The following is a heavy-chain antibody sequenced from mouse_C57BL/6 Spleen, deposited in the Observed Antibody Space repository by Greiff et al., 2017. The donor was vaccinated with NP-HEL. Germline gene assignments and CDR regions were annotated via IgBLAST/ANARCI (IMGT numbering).Heavy chain of an antibody. V-gene: IGHV5-6*02. CDR2: ISSGGSYT. CDR1: GFTFSSYG. J-gene: IGHJ3*01. Sequence: EVKLVESGGDLVKPGGSLKLSCAASGFTFSSYGMSWVRQTPDKRLEWVATISSGGSYTYYQESVKGRFTISRDHATNTLYLQMSSLKSEDTAMYYCASSHYGNPAWFAYWGQGTLVTVSA. CDR3: ASSHYGNPAWFAY. D-gene: IGHD2-1*01.